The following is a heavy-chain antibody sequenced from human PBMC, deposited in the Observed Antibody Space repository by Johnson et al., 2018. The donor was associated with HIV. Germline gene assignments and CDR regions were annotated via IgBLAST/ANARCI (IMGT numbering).Heavy chain of an antibody. D-gene: IGHD6-6*01. CDR3: ASESELLSSSDAFDI. CDR2: ISYDGSNK. CDR1: GFTFSSYA. J-gene: IGHJ3*02. V-gene: IGHV3-30*04. Sequence: QVQLVESGGGVVQPGRSLRLSCAASGFTFSSYAMHWVRQAPGKGLEWVAVISYDGSNKYYADSVKGRFTISRDNSKNTLYLQMNSLRAEDTAVYYCASESELLSSSDAFDIWGQGTMVTVSS.